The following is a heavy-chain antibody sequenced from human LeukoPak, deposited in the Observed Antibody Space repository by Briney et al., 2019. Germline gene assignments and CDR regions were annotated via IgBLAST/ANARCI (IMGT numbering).Heavy chain of an antibody. CDR3: ARSGSYSWHYYYYGMDV. CDR2: INAGNGNT. CDR1: GYSFTDYA. V-gene: IGHV1-3*01. J-gene: IGHJ6*02. D-gene: IGHD1-26*01. Sequence: ASVKVSCKASGYSFTDYAMHWVRQAPGQRLEWMGWINAGNGNTKYSQKFQGRVTITRDTSASTAYMELSSLRSEDTAVYYCARSGSYSWHYYYYGMDVWGQGTTVTVSS.